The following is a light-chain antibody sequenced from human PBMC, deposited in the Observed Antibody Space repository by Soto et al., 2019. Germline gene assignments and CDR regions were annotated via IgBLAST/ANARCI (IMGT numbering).Light chain of an antibody. CDR1: QSVNSN. CDR3: QQYASSPRT. Sequence: EIVMTQSPATLSVSPGERGILSCRASQSVNSNLAWYQQKPGQAPRLLIYGASNRATGIPDRFSGSGSGTDFTLTISRLEPEDFAVYYCQQYASSPRTFGQGTKVDIK. CDR2: GAS. V-gene: IGKV3-20*01. J-gene: IGKJ1*01.